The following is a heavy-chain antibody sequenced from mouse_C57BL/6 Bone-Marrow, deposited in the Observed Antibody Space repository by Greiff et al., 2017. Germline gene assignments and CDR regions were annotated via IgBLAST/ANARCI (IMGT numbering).Heavy chain of an antibody. V-gene: IGHV1-81*01. Sequence: VQLQQSGAELARPGASVKLSCKASGYTFTSYGISWVKQRTGKGLEWIGEIYPRSGNTYYNEKFKGKATLTADKSSSTAYMELRSLTSEDSAVYFCARGDYDYDAIFAYWGQGTLVTVSA. CDR3: ARGDYDYDAIFAY. CDR2: IYPRSGNT. J-gene: IGHJ3*01. D-gene: IGHD2-4*01. CDR1: GYTFTSYG.